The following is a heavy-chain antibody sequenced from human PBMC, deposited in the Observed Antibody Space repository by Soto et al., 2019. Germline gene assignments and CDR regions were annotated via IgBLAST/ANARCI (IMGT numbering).Heavy chain of an antibody. CDR3: ASVWGSSWYNYYYYGMDV. V-gene: IGHV4-34*01. CDR2: INHSGST. J-gene: IGHJ6*02. D-gene: IGHD6-13*01. CDR1: GGSFSGYY. Sequence: SETLSLTCAVYGGSFSGYYWSWIRQPPGKGLEWIGEINHSGSTNYNPSLKSRVTISVDTSKNQFSLKLSSVTAADTAVYYCASVWGSSWYNYYYYGMDVWGQGTTVTVS.